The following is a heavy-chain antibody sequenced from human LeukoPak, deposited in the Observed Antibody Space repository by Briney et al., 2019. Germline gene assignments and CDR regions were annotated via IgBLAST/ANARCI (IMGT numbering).Heavy chain of an antibody. CDR2: INPHSGDT. J-gene: IGHJ4*02. V-gene: IGHV1-2*02. CDR1: EYTFTGYY. CDR3: ARVPRLETRKYYFDY. D-gene: IGHD5-24*01. Sequence: ASVKVSCKASEYTFTGYYLHWVRQAPGQGLEWMGWINPHSGDTDYAQKFQGRVTMTRDTSISTAYMELSRLRSDDTAVYYCARVPRLETRKYYFDYWGQGTLVTVSS.